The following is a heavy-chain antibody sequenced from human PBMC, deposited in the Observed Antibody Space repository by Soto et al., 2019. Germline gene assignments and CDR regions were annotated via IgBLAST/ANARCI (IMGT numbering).Heavy chain of an antibody. Sequence: EVQLVESGGGLVQPGGSLRLSCAASGFTVSSNYMSWVRQAPGKGLEWVSVIYSGGSTYYADSVKGRFTISRDNSKNTRYLQMNSLRAEDTAVYYCARGSGIAVAGSKEDWGQGTLVTVSS. CDR2: IYSGGST. CDR1: GFTVSSNY. D-gene: IGHD6-19*01. CDR3: ARGSGIAVAGSKED. J-gene: IGHJ4*02. V-gene: IGHV3-66*01.